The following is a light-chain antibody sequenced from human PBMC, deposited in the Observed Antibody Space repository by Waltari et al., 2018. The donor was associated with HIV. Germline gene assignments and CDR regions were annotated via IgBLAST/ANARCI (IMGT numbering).Light chain of an antibody. Sequence: QSALTQPASVSGSPGQSITISCTGTSSDVGGYNYVSWYQQHPGKAPKLMIYDVSNRPSGVSNRFSVSRSGNTASLTISGRQAEDEADYYCSSYTSSSTLYVFGTGTKVTVL. CDR3: SSYTSSSTLYV. CDR1: SSDVGGYNY. V-gene: IGLV2-14*01. CDR2: DVS. J-gene: IGLJ1*01.